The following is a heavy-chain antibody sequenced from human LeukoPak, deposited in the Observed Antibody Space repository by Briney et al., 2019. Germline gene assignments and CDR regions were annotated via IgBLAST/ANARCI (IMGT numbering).Heavy chain of an antibody. CDR1: GYTFTSYD. CDR3: ARSPPSYGDYLSYYYYYYGMDV. V-gene: IGHV1-8*01. Sequence: ASVKVSCKASGYTFTSYDFNWLRQATGQGPEWMGWMNPNSGATGYAQKFQGRVTITADESTSTAYMELSSLRSEDTAVYYCARSPPSYGDYLSYYYYYYGMDVWGQGTTVTVSS. J-gene: IGHJ6*02. D-gene: IGHD4-17*01. CDR2: MNPNSGAT.